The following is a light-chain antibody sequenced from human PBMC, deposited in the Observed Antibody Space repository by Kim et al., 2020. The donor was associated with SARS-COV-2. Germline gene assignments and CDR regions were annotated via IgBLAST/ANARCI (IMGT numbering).Light chain of an antibody. CDR3: QYYDSRIDVV. CDR1: SGSIASNY. J-gene: IGLJ2*01. V-gene: IGLV6-57*03. Sequence: KPVNSSCTRSSGSIASNYVQWYQQRPGSAHTTVIYEDNQRPSGVPDRCSGSFDSSSNSASLTISGLKTEDEADYYCQYYDSRIDVVFGGETQLTVL. CDR2: EDN.